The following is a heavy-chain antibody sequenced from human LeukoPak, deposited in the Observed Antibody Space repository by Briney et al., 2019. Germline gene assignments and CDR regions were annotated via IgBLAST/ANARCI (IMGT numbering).Heavy chain of an antibody. Sequence: GASVKVSCKASGYTFTGYYMHWVRQAPGQGLEWMGWINPNSGGTNYAQKFQGRATMTRDTSISTAYMELSRLRSDDTAVYYCAREGYYDILTGLGARAFDIWGQGTMVTVSS. CDR1: GYTFTGYY. CDR2: INPNSGGT. D-gene: IGHD3-9*01. V-gene: IGHV1-2*02. J-gene: IGHJ3*02. CDR3: AREGYYDILTGLGARAFDI.